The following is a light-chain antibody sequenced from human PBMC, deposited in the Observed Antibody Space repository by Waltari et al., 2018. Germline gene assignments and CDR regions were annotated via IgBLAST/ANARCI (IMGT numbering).Light chain of an antibody. V-gene: IGKV1-5*03. Sequence: DIQMTQSPSTLSASVGDRVTITCRASQSVDSWLAWQQQKPGKAPKHLIYKASILKRGVPSRVGGSGSETEYTLNISSLQPDDFATYYCQQYEGYSTFGQGTKLEIK. CDR1: QSVDSW. CDR3: QQYEGYST. J-gene: IGKJ2*01. CDR2: KAS.